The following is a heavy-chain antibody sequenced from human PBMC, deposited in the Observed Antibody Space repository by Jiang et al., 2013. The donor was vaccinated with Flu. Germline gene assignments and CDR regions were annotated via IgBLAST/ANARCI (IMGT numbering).Heavy chain of an antibody. Sequence: SGGGVVQPGTSLRLSCVASGFTFSNYAMHWVRQAPGKGLDWVAVISYDGINKYYGDSVKGRFTISRDNSKNTLYLRMNSLRAEDTAVYFCVRSNWDQALDYWGQGTLVTVSS. D-gene: IGHD1-26*01. CDR3: VRSNWDQALDY. J-gene: IGHJ4*02. CDR1: GFTFSNYA. V-gene: IGHV3-33*01. CDR2: ISYDGINK.